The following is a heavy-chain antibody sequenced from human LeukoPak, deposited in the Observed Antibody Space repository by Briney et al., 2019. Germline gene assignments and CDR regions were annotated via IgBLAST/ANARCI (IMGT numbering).Heavy chain of an antibody. CDR2: IYPGDSDT. V-gene: IGHV5-51*01. J-gene: IGHJ5*02. D-gene: IGHD3-10*01. CDR3: ARQRDVRGVANWFGP. Sequence: GESLKISCKGSGYSFTSYWIGWVRQMPGKGLEWMGIIYPGDSDTRYSPSFQGQVTISADKSISTAYLQWSSLKASDTAMYYCARQRDVRGVANWFGPWGQGTLVTVSS. CDR1: GYSFTSYW.